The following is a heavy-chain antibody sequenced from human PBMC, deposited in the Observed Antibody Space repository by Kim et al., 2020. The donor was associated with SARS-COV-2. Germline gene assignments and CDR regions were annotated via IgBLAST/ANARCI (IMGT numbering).Heavy chain of an antibody. CDR3: ARDHSGGSYFDY. Sequence: ASVKVSCKASGYTFTMYYIHGVRQAPGQAPECMGTINPSDGGPSYTQKFQSRLTMTRDTSTSTVYMELTSLRSDDTAGYYCARDHSGGSYFDYLGQVTMV. CDR1: GYTFTMYY. D-gene: IGHD3-10*01. CDR2: INPSDGGP. J-gene: IGHJ4*02. V-gene: IGHV1-46*01.